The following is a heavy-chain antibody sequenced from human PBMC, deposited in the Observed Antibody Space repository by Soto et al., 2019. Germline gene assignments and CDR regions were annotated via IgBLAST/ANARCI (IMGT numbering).Heavy chain of an antibody. J-gene: IGHJ4*02. CDR3: ARAPRYYDSSGYYVPRVHDY. D-gene: IGHD3-22*01. CDR2: IYYSGST. V-gene: IGHV4-31*11. CDR1: GGSISSGGYY. Sequence: SETLSLTCAVSGGSISSGGYYWSWIRQHPGKGLEWIGYIYYSGSTYYNPSLKSRVTISVDKSKNQFSLKLSSVTAADTAVYYCARAPRYYDSSGYYVPRVHDYSGQATLVTVSS.